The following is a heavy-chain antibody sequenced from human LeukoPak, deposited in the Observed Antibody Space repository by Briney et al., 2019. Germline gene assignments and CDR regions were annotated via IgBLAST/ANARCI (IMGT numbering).Heavy chain of an antibody. Sequence: PGGSLRLSCAASGFTFSSYGIHWVRQAPGKGLEWVAVIWYDGSNKYFADSVKGRFTISRDNSKNTLYLQMNSLRAEDTAVYYCARDGRVYDFWSGYYPTNWFDPWGQGTLVTVSS. D-gene: IGHD3-3*01. CDR1: GFTFSSYG. CDR3: ARDGRVYDFWSGYYPTNWFDP. J-gene: IGHJ5*02. CDR2: IWYDGSNK. V-gene: IGHV3-33*01.